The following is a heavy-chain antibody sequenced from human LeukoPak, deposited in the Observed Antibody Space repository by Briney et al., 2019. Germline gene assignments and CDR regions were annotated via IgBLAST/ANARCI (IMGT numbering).Heavy chain of an antibody. V-gene: IGHV1-8*03. J-gene: IGHJ4*02. CDR2: MNPNSGNT. Sequence: ASVKVSCKASGYTFTSYDINWVRRATGQGLEWMGWMNPNSGNTGYAQKFQGRVTITRNTSISTAYMELSSLRSEDTAVYYCARGLYSSSWYERDYWGQGTLVTVTP. D-gene: IGHD6-13*01. CDR3: ARGLYSSSWYERDY. CDR1: GYTFTSYD.